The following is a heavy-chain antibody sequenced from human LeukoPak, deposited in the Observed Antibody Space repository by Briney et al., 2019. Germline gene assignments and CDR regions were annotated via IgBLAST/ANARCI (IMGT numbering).Heavy chain of an antibody. CDR2: ISWNSGSI. Sequence: PGGSLRLSCAASGFTFDDYAMHWVRQAPGKGLEWVSGISWNSGSIGYADSVRGRFTISRDNAKNSLYLQMNSLRAEDTALYYCAKAREEVGAIDYWGQGTLVTVSS. V-gene: IGHV3-9*01. CDR3: AKAREEVGAIDY. J-gene: IGHJ4*02. CDR1: GFTFDDYA. D-gene: IGHD1-26*01.